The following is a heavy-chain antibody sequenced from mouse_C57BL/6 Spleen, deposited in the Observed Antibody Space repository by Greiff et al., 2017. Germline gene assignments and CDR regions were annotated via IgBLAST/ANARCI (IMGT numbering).Heavy chain of an antibody. D-gene: IGHD2-1*01. CDR2: IDPETGGT. V-gene: IGHV1-15*01. J-gene: IGHJ4*01. Sequence: VQLQQSGAELVRPGASVTLSCKASGYTFTDYEMHWVKQTPVHGLEWIGAIDPETGGTAYNQKFKVKAILTADKSSSTAYMELRSLTSEDSAVYYSTRDRYLLGAMDYWGQGTSVTVSS. CDR1: GYTFTDYE. CDR3: TRDRYLLGAMDY.